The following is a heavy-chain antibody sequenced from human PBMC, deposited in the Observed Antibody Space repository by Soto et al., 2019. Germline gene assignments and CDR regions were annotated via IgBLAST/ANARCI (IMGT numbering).Heavy chain of an antibody. J-gene: IGHJ3*02. D-gene: IGHD4-17*01. Sequence: GGSLILSSAAAGVTFSYHYMDLVRQAPGKGLEWVGRTRNKANSYTTEYAASVKGRFTISRDDSKNSLYLQMNSLKTEDTAVYYCARGDYGDYYAFDIWGQGTMVTVSS. V-gene: IGHV3-72*01. CDR1: GVTFSYHY. CDR3: ARGDYGDYYAFDI. CDR2: TRNKANSYTT.